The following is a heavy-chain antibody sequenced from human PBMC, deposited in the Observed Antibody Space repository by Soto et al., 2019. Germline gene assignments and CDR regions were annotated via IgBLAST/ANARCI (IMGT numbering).Heavy chain of an antibody. V-gene: IGHV4-4*07. CDR2: IFTSGT. CDR3: ARDFGRWHDH. D-gene: IGHD3-10*01. Sequence: SETLSLTCSVSGGSISRYHLTWIRQPAGKGLEWIGRIFTSGTKYNPSLESRVTMSVDTSKTQFSLNLSSVTAADTAVYYCARDFGRWHDHWGQGTLVTVSS. CDR1: GGSISRYH. J-gene: IGHJ4*02.